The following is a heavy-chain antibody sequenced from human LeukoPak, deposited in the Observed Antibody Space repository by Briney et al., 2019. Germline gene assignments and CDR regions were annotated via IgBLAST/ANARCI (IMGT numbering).Heavy chain of an antibody. D-gene: IGHD1-26*01. CDR1: GFTVSSNY. CDR3: ARCKGIPFSGSYDY. CDR2: IYSGGST. J-gene: IGHJ4*02. Sequence: GGSLRLSCAASGFTVSSNYMSWVRQAPGKGLEWVSVIYSGGSTYYADSVKGRFTITRDNSKNTLYLQMSSLRAEDTAVYYCARCKGIPFSGSYDYWGQGTLVTVSS. V-gene: IGHV3-53*01.